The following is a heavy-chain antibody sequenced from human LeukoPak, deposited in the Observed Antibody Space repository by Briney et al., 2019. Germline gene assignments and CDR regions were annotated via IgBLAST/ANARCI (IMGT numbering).Heavy chain of an antibody. J-gene: IGHJ3*02. D-gene: IGHD6-13*01. CDR3: ARYYSSSWYRDAFDI. V-gene: IGHV4-39*07. CDR1: GGSISSSSYY. CDR2: IYHSGST. Sequence: SETLSLTCTVSGGSISSSSYYWGWIRQPPGKGLEWIGEIYHSGSTNYNPSLKSRVTISVDTSKNQFSLKLSSVTAADTAVYYCARYYSSSWYRDAFDIWGQGTMVTVSS.